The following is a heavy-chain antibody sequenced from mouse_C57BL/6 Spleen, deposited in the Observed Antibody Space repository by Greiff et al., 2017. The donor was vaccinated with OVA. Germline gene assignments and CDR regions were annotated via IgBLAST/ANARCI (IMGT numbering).Heavy chain of an antibody. CDR3: ARDRYYYGSSERAMDY. D-gene: IGHD1-1*01. CDR2: ISDGGSYT. Sequence: EVQLVESGGGLVKPGGSLKLSCAASGFTFSSYAMSWVRQTPEKRLEWVATISDGGSYTYYPDNVKGRFTISRDNAKNNLYLQMSHLKSEDTAMYYCARDRYYYGSSERAMDYWGQGTSVTVSS. CDR1: GFTFSSYA. V-gene: IGHV5-4*01. J-gene: IGHJ4*01.